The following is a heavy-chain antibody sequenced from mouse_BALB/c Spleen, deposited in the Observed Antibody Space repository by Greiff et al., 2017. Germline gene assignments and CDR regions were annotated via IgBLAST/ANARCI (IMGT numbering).Heavy chain of an antibody. CDR1: GFTFSSYG. V-gene: IGHV5-6*02. Sequence: EVKLVESGGDLVKPGGSLKLSCAASGFTFSSYGMSWVRQTPDKRLEWVATISSGGSYTYYPDSVKGRFTISRDNAKNTLYLQMSSLKSEDTAMYYCARHDGYYRYDEGAWFAYWGQGTLVTVSA. CDR2: ISSGGSYT. D-gene: IGHD2-14*01. CDR3: ARHDGYYRYDEGAWFAY. J-gene: IGHJ3*01.